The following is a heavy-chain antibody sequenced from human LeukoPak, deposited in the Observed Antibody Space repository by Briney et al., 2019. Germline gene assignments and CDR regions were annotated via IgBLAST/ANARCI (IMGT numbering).Heavy chain of an antibody. D-gene: IGHD3/OR15-3a*01. V-gene: IGHV3-7*01. CDR2: IKEDGSEK. Sequence: GGSLRLSCAASGFTFSRHWMSWVRQAPGKGLEWVANIKEDGSEKYYVDSVKGRFTISRDNAKNSLCLQMNSLRAEDTAVYYCARWTGYSMGGFDYWGQGTLVTVSS. CDR3: ARWTGYSMGGFDY. CDR1: GFTFSRHW. J-gene: IGHJ4*02.